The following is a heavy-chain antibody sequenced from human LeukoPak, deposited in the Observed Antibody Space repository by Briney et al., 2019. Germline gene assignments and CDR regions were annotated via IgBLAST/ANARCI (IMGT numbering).Heavy chain of an antibody. V-gene: IGHV3-11*01. D-gene: IGHD3-10*01. Sequence: PGGSLRLSCAASGFTFSDYYMSWIRQAPGKGLEWVSYISSSGSTIYYADSVKGRFTISRDNAKNSLYLQMNSLRAEDTAVYYCATQGGSGSQKYYYYYYMDVWGKGTTVTISS. CDR3: ATQGGSGSQKYYYYYYMDV. J-gene: IGHJ6*03. CDR1: GFTFSDYY. CDR2: ISSSGSTI.